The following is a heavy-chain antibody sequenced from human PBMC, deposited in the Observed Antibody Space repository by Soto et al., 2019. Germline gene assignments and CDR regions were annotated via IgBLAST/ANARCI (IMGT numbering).Heavy chain of an antibody. J-gene: IGHJ3*01. CDR3: ARRSPPVTPRSFDF. V-gene: IGHV4-31*03. CDR2: IHDSGTT. D-gene: IGHD4-17*01. Sequence: QVLLQESGTGLVKPSQTLSVTCTVSGASISRGSYYWSWVRHHPGKGLEWIGYIHDSGTTYYNPSLKSRILIALDTSSNPFSLKLTSVTAADKAVYYCARRSPPVTPRSFDFWGQGLMVTVSS. CDR1: GASISRGSYY.